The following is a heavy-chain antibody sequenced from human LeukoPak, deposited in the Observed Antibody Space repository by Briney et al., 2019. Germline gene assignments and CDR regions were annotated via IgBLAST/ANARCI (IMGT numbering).Heavy chain of an antibody. J-gene: IGHJ4*02. D-gene: IGHD6-13*01. CDR3: ARWGAAAGAADY. CDR1: GFTFSSYW. V-gene: IGHV3-7*01. CDR2: INQDGSEK. Sequence: PGGALRLSCAASGFTFSSYWMSWVRQAPGKGVEGVANINQDGSEKYYVDSVTGRFTISTDNAKNSLYLQMNSLRAEDTAVYYCARWGAAAGAADYWGQGTLVTVSS.